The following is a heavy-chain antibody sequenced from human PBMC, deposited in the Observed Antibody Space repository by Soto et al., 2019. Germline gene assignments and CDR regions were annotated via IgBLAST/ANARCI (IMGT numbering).Heavy chain of an antibody. D-gene: IGHD3-9*01. Sequence: GGSLRLSCAASGFTFSSYGMHWVRQAPGKGLEWVAVIWYDGSNKYYADSVKGRFTISRDNSKNTLYLQMNSLRAEDTAVYYCARSFHDILTGYYSYYYYGMDVWGQGTTVTVSS. CDR3: ARSFHDILTGYYSYYYYGMDV. V-gene: IGHV3-33*01. CDR1: GFTFSSYG. CDR2: IWYDGSNK. J-gene: IGHJ6*02.